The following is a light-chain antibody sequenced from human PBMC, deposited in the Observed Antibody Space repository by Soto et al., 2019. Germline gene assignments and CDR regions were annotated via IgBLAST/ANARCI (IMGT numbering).Light chain of an antibody. CDR3: QQADTLPLT. CDR1: QDISSW. V-gene: IGKV1-12*01. CDR2: VAT. Sequence: DIQMTQSKSSLSAPVGHRVIITCLASQDISSWLAWYQQKPGKAPKLLIYVATSLQSGVPSRFSGSGSGTNFTLTISSLQPEDFATYYCQQADTLPLTFGGGSIVDI. J-gene: IGKJ4*01.